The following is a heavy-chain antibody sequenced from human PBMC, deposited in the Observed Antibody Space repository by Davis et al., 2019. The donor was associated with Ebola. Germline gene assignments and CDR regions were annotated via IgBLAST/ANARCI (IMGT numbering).Heavy chain of an antibody. V-gene: IGHV3-74*01. CDR1: GFTSSSYW. CDR2: IKSDGSST. Sequence: GESLKISCAASGFTSSSYWMHWVRQAPGKGLVWVSLIKSDGSSTRYADSVKGRFTISRDNAKNTLYLQMNSLRPEDTAVYYCARDIAVAGTIGFDYWGKGTLVTVYS. CDR3: ARDIAVAGTIGFDY. J-gene: IGHJ4*02. D-gene: IGHD6-19*01.